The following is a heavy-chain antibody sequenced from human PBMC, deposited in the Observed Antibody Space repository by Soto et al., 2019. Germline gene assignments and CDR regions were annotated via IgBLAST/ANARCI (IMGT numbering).Heavy chain of an antibody. V-gene: IGHV4-30-4*01. J-gene: IGHJ3*02. CDR2: IYYSGST. CDR3: AILGYCSGGSCYSGAFDI. CDR1: GGSISSGDYY. Sequence: QVQLQESGPGLVKPSQTLSLTCTVSGGSISSGDYYWSWIRQPPGKGLEWIGYIYYSGSTYYNPSLRSRVTISVDTSKNQFSLKLSSVTAADTAVYYCAILGYCSGGSCYSGAFDIWGQGTMVTVSS. D-gene: IGHD2-15*01.